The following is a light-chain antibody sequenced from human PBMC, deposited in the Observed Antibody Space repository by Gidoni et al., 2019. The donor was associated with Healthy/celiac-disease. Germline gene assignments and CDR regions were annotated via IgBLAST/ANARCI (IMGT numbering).Light chain of an antibody. CDR3: AAWDDSLSGPV. CDR1: SSNIGSNY. Sequence: QSVLTQPPSASGTPGPRVTISCSGSSSNIGSNYVYWYQQLPGTAPKLLISRNNQRPSGVPDRFSGSKSGTSASLAISGLRSEDEADYYCAAWDDSLSGPVFGGGTKLTVL. V-gene: IGLV1-47*01. J-gene: IGLJ2*01. CDR2: RNN.